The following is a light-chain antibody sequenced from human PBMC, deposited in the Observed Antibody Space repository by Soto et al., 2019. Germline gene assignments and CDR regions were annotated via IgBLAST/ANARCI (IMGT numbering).Light chain of an antibody. CDR2: LVY. V-gene: IGKV2-28*01. Sequence: DIVMSQSPLSLPVTPGEAASSSCRSSHSLLHSNGYNYLDWYLQKPGQSPQLLIYLVYNRASGVTDRFSGSGSGTDFTLKISRVEAEDVGVYYCMPGLQAPLTVGQGTKVEIK. J-gene: IGKJ1*01. CDR1: HSLLHSNGYNY. CDR3: MPGLQAPLT.